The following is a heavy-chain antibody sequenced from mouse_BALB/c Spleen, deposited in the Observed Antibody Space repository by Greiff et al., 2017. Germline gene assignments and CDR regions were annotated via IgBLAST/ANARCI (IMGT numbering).Heavy chain of an antibody. CDR3: TRSVY. V-gene: IGHV1S22*01. Sequence: LQQPGSELVRPGASVKLSCKASGYTFTSYWMHWVKQRPGQGLEWFGNIYPGSGSTNYDEKFKSKATLTVDTSSSTAYMQLSSLTSEDSAVYYCTRSVYWGQGTTLTVSS. CDR2: IYPGSGST. CDR1: GYTFTSYW. J-gene: IGHJ2*01.